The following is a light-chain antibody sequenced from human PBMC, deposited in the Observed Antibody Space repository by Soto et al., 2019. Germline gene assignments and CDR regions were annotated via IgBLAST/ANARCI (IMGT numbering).Light chain of an antibody. CDR2: AGS. V-gene: IGKV1-39*01. CDR1: QSISSY. J-gene: IGKJ3*01. Sequence: DIQMTQSPSSLSASVGDRVTITCRASQSISSYLNWYQQKPGKAPKLLIYAGSSLQSGGPSRFSGSGSGTDFTLTISSLQPEEFATYYCQQSYSTPFTFGPGTKVDIK. CDR3: QQSYSTPFT.